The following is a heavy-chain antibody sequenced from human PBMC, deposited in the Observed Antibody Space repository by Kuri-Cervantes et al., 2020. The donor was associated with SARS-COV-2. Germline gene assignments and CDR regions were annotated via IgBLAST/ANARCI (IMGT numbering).Heavy chain of an antibody. J-gene: IGHJ5*02. V-gene: IGHV3-30*02. Sequence: GGSLRLSCAASGFTFSSYAMHWVRQAPGKGLEWVAFIRYDGSNKYYADSVKGRFTISRDNSKNTLYLQMNSLRAEDTAVYYCARANVVVPAAMGFDPWGQGTLVTVSS. CDR3: ARANVVVPAAMGFDP. D-gene: IGHD2-2*01. CDR2: IRYDGSNK. CDR1: GFTFSSYA.